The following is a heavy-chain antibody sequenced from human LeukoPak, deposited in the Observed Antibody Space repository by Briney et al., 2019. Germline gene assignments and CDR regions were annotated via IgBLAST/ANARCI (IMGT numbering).Heavy chain of an antibody. CDR3: AKVKTLGQLWLYFDY. V-gene: IGHV3-23*01. CDR1: GFTFSSYA. J-gene: IGHJ4*02. Sequence: GGSLRLSCAASGFTFSSYAMSWVRQAPGKGLEWVSAISGSGGSTYYADSVKGRFTISRDNSKNTLYLQMNSLRAEDTAVYYCAKVKTLGQLWLYFDYWGQGTLVTVSS. CDR2: ISGSGGST. D-gene: IGHD5-18*01.